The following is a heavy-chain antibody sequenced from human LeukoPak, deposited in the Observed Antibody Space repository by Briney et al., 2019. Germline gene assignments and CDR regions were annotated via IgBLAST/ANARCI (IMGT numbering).Heavy chain of an antibody. D-gene: IGHD3-22*01. J-gene: IGHJ4*02. V-gene: IGHV4-34*01. CDR2: INHSGST. Sequence: PSETLSLTCAVYGGAFSGYYWSWIRQPPGKGLEWIGEINHSGSTNYNPSLKSRVTISVDTSKNQFSLKLSSVTAADTAVYYCATNPYYYDSSGSDYWGQGTLVTVSS. CDR3: ATNPYYYDSSGSDY. CDR1: GGAFSGYY.